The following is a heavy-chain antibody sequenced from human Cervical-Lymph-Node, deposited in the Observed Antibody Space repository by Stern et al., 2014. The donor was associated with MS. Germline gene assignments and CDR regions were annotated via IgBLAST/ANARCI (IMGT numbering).Heavy chain of an antibody. V-gene: IGHV5-51*01. D-gene: IGHD2-2*01. CDR2: IYPGDSDT. Sequence: EVQLVVPGGEVKKPGESLKISCKGSGYSFRKYWIGWVRQMPGKGLEGMGIIYPGDSDTRYRPSFQGQVTISADISINTASLQWESLKASDTAMYYCARRPPDCSSTSCYGMDVWGQGTTVIVSS. CDR1: GYSFRKYW. J-gene: IGHJ6*02. CDR3: ARRPPDCSSTSCYGMDV.